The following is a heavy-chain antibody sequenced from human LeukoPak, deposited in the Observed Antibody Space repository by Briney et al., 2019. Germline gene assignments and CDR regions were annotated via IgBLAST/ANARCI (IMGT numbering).Heavy chain of an antibody. D-gene: IGHD3-10*01. Sequence: SETLSLTCTVSADSLSSGGRYWAWIRQFPGKGLESIGFIHHSGRSRHNPSLKDRVAISVDTSRKQFALKLSSVTAADTAMYYCARGGNRFGGFYFDYWGQGIQVIVSS. CDR3: ARGGNRFGGFYFDY. V-gene: IGHV4-31*03. J-gene: IGHJ4*02. CDR2: IHHSGRS. CDR1: ADSLSSGGRY.